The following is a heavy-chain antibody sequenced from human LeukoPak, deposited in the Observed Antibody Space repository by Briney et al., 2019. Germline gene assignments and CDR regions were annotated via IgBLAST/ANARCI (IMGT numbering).Heavy chain of an antibody. CDR3: VRDAYCGGDCYSDYYYYYMDV. V-gene: IGHV3-21*01. D-gene: IGHD2-21*02. CDR1: GFTFSSYS. Sequence: GGSLRLSCAASGFTFSSYSMNWVRQAPGKGLEWVSSIRSSSSYIYYADSVKGRFTISRDNAKNSLYLQMNSLRAEDTAEYYCVRDAYCGGDCYSDYYYYYMDVWGKGTTVTISS. J-gene: IGHJ6*03. CDR2: IRSSSSYI.